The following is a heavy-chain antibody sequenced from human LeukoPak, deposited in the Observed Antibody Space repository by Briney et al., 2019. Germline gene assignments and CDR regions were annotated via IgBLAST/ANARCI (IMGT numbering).Heavy chain of an antibody. CDR2: ISGSGGST. V-gene: IGHV3-23*01. CDR3: AKPYYDFWSGYFYYFDY. J-gene: IGHJ4*02. CDR1: GFTFSCYA. Sequence: GGSLRLSCAASGFTFSCYAMSWVRQAPGKGLEWVSAISGSGGSTYYADSVKGRFTISRDNSKNTLYLQMNSLRAEDTAVYYCAKPYYDFWSGYFYYFDYWGQGTLVTVSS. D-gene: IGHD3-3*01.